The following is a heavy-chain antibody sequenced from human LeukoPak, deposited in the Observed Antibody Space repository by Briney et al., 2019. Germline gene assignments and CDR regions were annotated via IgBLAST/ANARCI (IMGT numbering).Heavy chain of an antibody. CDR3: AKRGVVIRVILVGFHKEAYYFES. CDR2: ISDSGDST. V-gene: IGHV3-23*01. D-gene: IGHD3/OR15-3a*01. CDR1: GITLSNYG. J-gene: IGHJ4*02. Sequence: GGSLRLSCAVSGITLSNYGMSWVRQAPGKGLEWVAGISDSGDSTNYADSVKGRFTISRDNPKNTLYLQMNSLRAEDTAFYFCAKRGVVIRVILVGFHKEAYYFESWGQGALVTVSS.